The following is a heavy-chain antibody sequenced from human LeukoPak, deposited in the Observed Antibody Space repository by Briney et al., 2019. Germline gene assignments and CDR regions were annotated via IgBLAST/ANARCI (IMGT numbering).Heavy chain of an antibody. V-gene: IGHV1-2*02. J-gene: IGHJ4*02. CDR3: ARDYYDFWSGYEGPFDY. Sequence: ASVKVSCKASGYTFTGYYMHWVQQAPGQGLEWMGWINPNSGGTNYAQKFQGRVTMTRDTSISTAYMELSRLRSDDTAVYYCARDYYDFWSGYEGPFDYWGQGTLVTVSS. CDR1: GYTFTGYY. D-gene: IGHD3-3*01. CDR2: INPNSGGT.